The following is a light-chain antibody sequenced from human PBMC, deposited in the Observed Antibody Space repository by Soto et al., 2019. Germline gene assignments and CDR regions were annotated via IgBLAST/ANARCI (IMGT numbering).Light chain of an antibody. CDR1: QSVSSN. J-gene: IGKJ2*01. V-gene: IGKV3-15*01. Sequence: EIVMTQSPATLSVSPGERATLSCRARQSVSSNLAWYQQKPGQAPRLLIYGASTRATGIPGRFSGSGSGTEFTLTISSLQSEDFAVYYCQQYNNWPPMYTFGQGTKLEIK. CDR3: QQYNNWPPMYT. CDR2: GAS.